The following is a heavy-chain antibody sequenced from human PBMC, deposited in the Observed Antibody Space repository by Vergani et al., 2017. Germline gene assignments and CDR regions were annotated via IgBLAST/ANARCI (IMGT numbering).Heavy chain of an antibody. D-gene: IGHD3-10*01. J-gene: IGHJ6*02. V-gene: IGHV3-73*02. CDR1: GVTFSGSA. Sequence: EVQLVESGGGLVQPGGSLKLSCAASGVTFSGSAMHWVRQASGKGLEWVGRIRSKANSYATAYDASVKGRFTISRDDSKNTAYLQMNSLKTEDTAVYYCTSHGYYGSGRYRGYCMAVWGQGTTVTVSS. CDR2: IRSKANSYAT. CDR3: TSHGYYGSGRYRGYCMAV.